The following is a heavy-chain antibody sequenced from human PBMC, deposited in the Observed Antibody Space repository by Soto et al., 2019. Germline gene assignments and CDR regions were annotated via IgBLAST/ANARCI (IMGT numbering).Heavy chain of an antibody. CDR3: ARFARSSGYVDF. J-gene: IGHJ4*02. V-gene: IGHV1-69*01. D-gene: IGHD6-19*01. CDR2: IIPMFGTA. CDR1: GGTFSSYA. Sequence: QVQLVQSGAEVKKPGSSVKVSCKVSGGTFSSYAISWVRQAPGQGLEWMGGIIPMFGTANYAQKFHGRVTIIADESTSTVYMELSSLRYEDTAVYFCARFARSSGYVDFWGQGTLVTVSS.